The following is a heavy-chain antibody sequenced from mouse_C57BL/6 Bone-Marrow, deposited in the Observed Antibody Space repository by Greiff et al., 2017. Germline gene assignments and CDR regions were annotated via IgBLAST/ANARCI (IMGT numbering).Heavy chain of an antibody. CDR2: IHPNSGST. V-gene: IGHV1-64*01. Sequence: VQLQQPGAELVKPGASVKLSCKASGYTFTSYWMHWVKQRPGQGLEWIGMIHPNSGSTNYNEKLKSKATLPVDKSSSTAYMQLSSLTPEDSAVYYCARARTRGWFAYWGQGTLVTVSA. J-gene: IGHJ3*01. CDR1: GYTFTSYW. CDR3: ARARTRGWFAY.